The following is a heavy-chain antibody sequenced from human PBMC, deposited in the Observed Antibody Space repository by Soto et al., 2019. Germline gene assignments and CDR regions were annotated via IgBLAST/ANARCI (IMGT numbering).Heavy chain of an antibody. J-gene: IGHJ4*02. V-gene: IGHV4-39*01. CDR1: GSSLRGSSYY. CDR2: VYYSGST. Sequence: SETLSLTYTVSGSSLRGSSYYWGGLRQPPGKGLEWIGNVYYSGSTDYNPSLKSRVTISVDTSKNQFALRLSSVTAADTAVYYCARRPTYSYSTQYFFDSWGRGTLVTVSS. CDR3: ARRPTYSYSTQYFFDS. D-gene: IGHD6-13*01.